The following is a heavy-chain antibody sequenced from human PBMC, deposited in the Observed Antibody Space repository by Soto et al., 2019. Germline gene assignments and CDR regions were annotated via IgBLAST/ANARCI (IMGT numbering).Heavy chain of an antibody. CDR2: INSDGSST. Sequence: GGSLRLSCAASGFTFTSYWMHWVRQAPGKGLVWVSRINSDGSSTSYADSVKGRLTISRDNAKNTLYLQMNSLRAEDTAVYYCARAQVVAGTGGYYRGQGALVTVSS. V-gene: IGHV3-74*01. J-gene: IGHJ4*02. CDR3: ARAQVVAGTGGYY. D-gene: IGHD6-19*01. CDR1: GFTFTSYW.